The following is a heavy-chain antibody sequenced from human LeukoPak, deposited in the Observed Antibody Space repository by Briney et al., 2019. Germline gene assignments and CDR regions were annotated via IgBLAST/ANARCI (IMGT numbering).Heavy chain of an antibody. CDR3: ARDLSSNWNNLAY. D-gene: IGHD1/OR15-1a*01. CDR1: GFPFTNNP. V-gene: IGHV3-48*04. Sequence: GGSLRLSCVVSGFPFTNNPMNWVRQAPGKGLEWVSYISNDITTTYYADSVKGRFTISRDNTKKTLYLQMNNLRGEDTATYYCARDLSSNWNNLAYWGQGTLVTVSS. J-gene: IGHJ4*02. CDR2: ISNDITTT.